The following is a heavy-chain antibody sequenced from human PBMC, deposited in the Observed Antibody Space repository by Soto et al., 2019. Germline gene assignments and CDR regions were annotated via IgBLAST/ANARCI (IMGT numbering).Heavy chain of an antibody. CDR1: GFTFSSYW. CDR3: ASVKSWAVSP. CDR2: IKQSGSDR. J-gene: IGHJ5*02. Sequence: EVQLVESGGGLVQPGGSLGLSCAASGFTFSSYWMSWVRLAPGKGLEWVAHIKQSGSDRYYVDSVRGRFTISRDNAKNSLYLQTNSLRVEGTAMYYCASVKSWAVSPWGQGTLVTVSS. D-gene: IGHD3-10*01. V-gene: IGHV3-7*01.